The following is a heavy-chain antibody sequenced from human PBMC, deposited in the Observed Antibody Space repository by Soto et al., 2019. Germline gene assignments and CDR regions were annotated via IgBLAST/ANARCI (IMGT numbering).Heavy chain of an antibody. CDR3: ARGLRDTATTTPFDY. CDR1: DGSISNFY. CDR2: ISSSGNT. V-gene: IGHV4-59*12. D-gene: IGHD5-18*01. J-gene: IGHJ4*02. Sequence: SETLSLTCTVSDGSISNFYWSWIRQPPGKGLEWIGYISSSGNTNYNPSLKSRVSISVDTSKNQFSLNLSSVTAADTAVYYCARGLRDTATTTPFDYWGQGTLVTVSS.